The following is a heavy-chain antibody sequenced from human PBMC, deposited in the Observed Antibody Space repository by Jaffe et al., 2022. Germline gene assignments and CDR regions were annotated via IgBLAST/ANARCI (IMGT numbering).Heavy chain of an antibody. V-gene: IGHV4-38-2*01. Sequence: QVQLQESGPGLVKPSETLSLTCAVSGYSISSGYYWGWIRQPPGKGLEWIGSIYHSGSTYYNPSLKSRVTISVDTSKNQFSLKLSSVTAADTAVYYCARNTYYYDSSGLMYPYAFDIWGQGTMVTVSS. CDR2: IYHSGST. D-gene: IGHD3-22*01. J-gene: IGHJ3*02. CDR3: ARNTYYYDSSGLMYPYAFDI. CDR1: GYSISSGYY.